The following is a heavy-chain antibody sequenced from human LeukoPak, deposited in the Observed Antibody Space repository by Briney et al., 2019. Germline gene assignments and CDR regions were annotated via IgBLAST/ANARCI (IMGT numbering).Heavy chain of an antibody. J-gene: IGHJ3*02. D-gene: IGHD6-13*01. V-gene: IGHV4-59*12. Sequence: PSETLSLTCTVAGGSISIYYWSWVRQPPGGGRECIGYIYNSGSTNYNPSLKSRVTISVDTSKKQFSLKLSSVTAADTAVYYCARVEKQLDAFDIWGQGTMVTVSS. CDR1: GGSISIYY. CDR3: ARVEKQLDAFDI. CDR2: IYNSGST.